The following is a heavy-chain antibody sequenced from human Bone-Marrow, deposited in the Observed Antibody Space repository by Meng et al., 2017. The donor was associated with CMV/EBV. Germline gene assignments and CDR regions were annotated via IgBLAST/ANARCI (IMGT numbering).Heavy chain of an antibody. D-gene: IGHD3-3*01. V-gene: IGHV3-48*04. Sequence: GGSLRLSCAASGFTFSSYSMNWVRQAPGKGLEWVSYISSSSSTIYYADSVKGRFTISRDNAKNSLYLQMNSLRAEDTALYYCTKDTKERFLEWLGSMDVWGQGTTVTVSS. CDR2: ISSSSSTI. CDR1: GFTFSSYS. CDR3: TKDTKERFLEWLGSMDV. J-gene: IGHJ6*02.